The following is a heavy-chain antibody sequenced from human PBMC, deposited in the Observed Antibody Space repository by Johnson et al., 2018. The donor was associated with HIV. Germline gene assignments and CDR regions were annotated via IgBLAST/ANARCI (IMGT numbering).Heavy chain of an antibody. J-gene: IGHJ3*02. D-gene: IGHD6-19*01. CDR1: GFIFDDYG. Sequence: QVQLVESGGGVVRPGGSLRLSCAASGFIFDDYGMSWVRQAPGKGLEWVAFIRYDGSNKYYVDSVKGRFTISRDNSKNTLYLQMNSLRAEDTAMYYCAKSESGWYPIRAFDIWGQGTMVTVSS. CDR3: AKSESGWYPIRAFDI. CDR2: IRYDGSNK. V-gene: IGHV3-30*02.